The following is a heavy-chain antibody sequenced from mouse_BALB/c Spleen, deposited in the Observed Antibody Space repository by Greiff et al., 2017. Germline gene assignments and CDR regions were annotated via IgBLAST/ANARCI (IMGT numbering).Heavy chain of an antibody. D-gene: IGHD3-1*01. J-gene: IGHJ3*01. V-gene: IGHV14-1*02. CDR1: GFNIKDYY. CDR2: IDPENGNT. Sequence: VQLQQSGAELVRPGALVKLSCKASGFNIKDYYMHWVKQRPEQGLEWIGWIDPENGNTIYDPKFQGKASITADTSSNTAYLQLSSLTSEDTAVYYCAHSSGYRAWFAYWGQGTLVTVSA. CDR3: AHSSGYRAWFAY.